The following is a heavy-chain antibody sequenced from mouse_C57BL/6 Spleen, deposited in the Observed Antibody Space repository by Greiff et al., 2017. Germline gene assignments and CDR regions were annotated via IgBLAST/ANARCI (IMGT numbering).Heavy chain of an antibody. V-gene: IGHV5-12*01. Sequence: EVKLVESGGGLVQPGGSLKLSCAASGFTFSDYYMYWVRQTPEKRLEWVAYISNGGGSTYYPDTVKGRFTISRDNAKNTLYLQMSRLKSEDTAMXYGARPGYGSRGWYFDVWGTGTTVTVSS. D-gene: IGHD1-1*01. J-gene: IGHJ1*03. CDR1: GFTFSDYY. CDR3: ARPGYGSRGWYFDV. CDR2: ISNGGGST.